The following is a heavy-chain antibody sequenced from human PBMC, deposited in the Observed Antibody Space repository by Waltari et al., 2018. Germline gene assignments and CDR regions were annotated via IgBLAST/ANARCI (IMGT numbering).Heavy chain of an antibody. CDR3: AKSDSSDLDY. CDR2: IWYDGSNK. V-gene: IGHV3-33*08. D-gene: IGHD3-22*01. CDR1: GFTFSSYG. Sequence: QVQLVESGGGVVQPGRSLRLSCAASGFTFSSYGMHWVRQAPGKGLEWVAVIWYDGSNKYYADSVKGRFTISRDNSKNTLYLQMNSLRAEDTAMYYCAKSDSSDLDYWGQGTLVTVSS. J-gene: IGHJ4*02.